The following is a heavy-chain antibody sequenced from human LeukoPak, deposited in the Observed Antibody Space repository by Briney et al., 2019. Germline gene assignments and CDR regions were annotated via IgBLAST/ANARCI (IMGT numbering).Heavy chain of an antibody. D-gene: IGHD6-13*01. J-gene: IGHJ4*02. V-gene: IGHV3-74*01. CDR3: AREAKQQLVLVDYFDY. CDR1: GFTFSSYW. Sequence: GRSLRLCCAASGFTFSSYWMHWVRQAPGKGLVWVSRINSDGSSTSYADSVKGRFTISRDNAKNTLYLQMNSLRAEDTAVYYCAREAKQQLVLVDYFDYWGEGTLVTVSS. CDR2: INSDGSST.